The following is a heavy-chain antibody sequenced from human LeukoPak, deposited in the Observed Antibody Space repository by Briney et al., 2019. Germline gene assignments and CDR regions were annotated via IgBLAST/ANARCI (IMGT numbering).Heavy chain of an antibody. V-gene: IGHV1-18*01. Sequence: ASVKVSCKAPGYTFTSYGISWVRQAPGQGLEWMGWISAYNGNTNYAQKLQGRVTMTTDTSTSTAYMELRSLRSDDTAVYYCARDYYGSGSYSWFDPWGQGTLVTVSS. J-gene: IGHJ5*02. CDR2: ISAYNGNT. CDR3: ARDYYGSGSYSWFDP. CDR1: GYTFTSYG. D-gene: IGHD3-10*01.